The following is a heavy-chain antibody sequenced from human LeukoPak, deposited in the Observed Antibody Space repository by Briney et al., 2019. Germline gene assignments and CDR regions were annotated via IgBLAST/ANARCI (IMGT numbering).Heavy chain of an antibody. Sequence: GGSLRLSCAASGFTFSSYAMSWVRQAPGKGLEGVSGIYWNSGGTGYVDSVKGRFTISRDNAKNSLYLQMNSLRTDDTALYYCTKDITAGGLDYWGQGTLVTVSS. D-gene: IGHD6-13*01. CDR3: TKDITAGGLDY. V-gene: IGHV3-9*01. CDR1: GFTFSSYA. J-gene: IGHJ4*02. CDR2: IYWNSGGT.